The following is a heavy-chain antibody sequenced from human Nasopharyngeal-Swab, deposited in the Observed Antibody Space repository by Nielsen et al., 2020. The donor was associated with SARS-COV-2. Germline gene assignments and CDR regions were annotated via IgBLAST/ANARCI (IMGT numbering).Heavy chain of an antibody. D-gene: IGHD6-13*01. J-gene: IGHJ4*02. CDR2: NNAGNGNT. CDR3: ARGIAAAGTLDY. CDR1: GYTFTSYA. V-gene: IGHV1-3*01. Sequence: ASVKVSCKASGYTFTSYAMHWVRQAPGQRLAWMGWNNAGNGNTKYSQKFQGRVTITRDTSASTAYMVLSSLRSEDTAVYYCARGIAAAGTLDYWGQGTLVTVSS.